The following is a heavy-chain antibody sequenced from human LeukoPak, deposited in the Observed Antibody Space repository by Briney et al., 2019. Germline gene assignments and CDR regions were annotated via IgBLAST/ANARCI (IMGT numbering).Heavy chain of an antibody. Sequence: GGSLRLSCAASGFTFSSYWMSWVRQAPGKGLEWVANIKQDGSEKYYVDSVRGRFTISRDNAKNSLYLQMNSLRAEDTAVYYCARDSPYNWNYDASAFDIWGQGTMVTVSS. D-gene: IGHD1-7*01. CDR3: ARDSPYNWNYDASAFDI. CDR1: GFTFSSYW. V-gene: IGHV3-7*01. J-gene: IGHJ3*02. CDR2: IKQDGSEK.